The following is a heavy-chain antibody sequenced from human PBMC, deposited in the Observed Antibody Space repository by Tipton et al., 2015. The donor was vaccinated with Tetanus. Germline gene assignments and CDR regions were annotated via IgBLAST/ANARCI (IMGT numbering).Heavy chain of an antibody. Sequence: SLRLSCAASGFTFSSYAMNWVRQAPGKGLEWVSSISASGYTNYADSGEGRFTISRDNAKNTLYLQMNSLRAEDTAVYYCARDSPDILLVPAVWGQGTLVTVSS. D-gene: IGHD2-2*01. CDR3: ARDSPDILLVPAV. J-gene: IGHJ4*02. V-gene: IGHV3-23*01. CDR1: GFTFSSYA. CDR2: ISASGYT.